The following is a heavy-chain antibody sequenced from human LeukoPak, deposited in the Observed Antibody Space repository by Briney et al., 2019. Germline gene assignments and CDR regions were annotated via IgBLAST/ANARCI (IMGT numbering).Heavy chain of an antibody. CDR3: ARGREGRYCSSTCCSLNWFDP. CDR1: GFTFDDYG. J-gene: IGHJ5*02. Sequence: GGSLRLSCAASGFTFDDYGMSWVRQAPGKGLEWVSGINWNGGSTGYADSVKGRFTISRDNAKNSLYLQMNSLRAEDTALYHCARGREGRYCSSTCCSLNWFDPWGQGTLVTVSS. CDR2: INWNGGST. V-gene: IGHV3-20*01. D-gene: IGHD2-2*01.